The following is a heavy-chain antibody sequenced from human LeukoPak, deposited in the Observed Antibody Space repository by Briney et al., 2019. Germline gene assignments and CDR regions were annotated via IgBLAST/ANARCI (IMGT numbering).Heavy chain of an antibody. CDR1: GFTFSSYW. CDR3: ARSYWTYYDFWSGYYTGLVIDY. D-gene: IGHD3-3*01. V-gene: IGHV3-74*01. J-gene: IGHJ4*02. Sequence: GGSLRLSCAASGFTFSSYWMHWVRQAPGKGLVWVSRINSDGSSTSYADSVKGRFTISRDNAKNTLYLQMNSLRAEDTAVYYCARSYWTYYDFWSGYYTGLVIDYWGQGTLVTVSS. CDR2: INSDGSST.